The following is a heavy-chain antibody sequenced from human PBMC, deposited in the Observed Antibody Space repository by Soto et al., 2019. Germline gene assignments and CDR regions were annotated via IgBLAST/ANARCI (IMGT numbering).Heavy chain of an antibody. CDR2: IDPSDSYT. J-gene: IGHJ6*02. CDR3: ASTHSSGGYYYYGIDV. V-gene: IGHV5-10-1*01. D-gene: IGHD3-22*01. Sequence: GESLKISCKGSGYSFTSYWISWVRQMPGKGLEWMGRIDPSDSYTNYSPSFQGHATISADKSISTAYLQWSSLKASDTAMYYCASTHSSGGYYYYGIDVWGQGTTVTVSS. CDR1: GYSFTSYW.